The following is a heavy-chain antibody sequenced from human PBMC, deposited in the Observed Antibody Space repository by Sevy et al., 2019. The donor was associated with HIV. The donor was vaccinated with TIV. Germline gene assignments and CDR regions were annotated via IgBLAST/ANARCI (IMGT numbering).Heavy chain of an antibody. D-gene: IGHD1-26*01. CDR1: GGSITSLY. Sequence: SETLSLTCTVSGGSITSLYWNWIRQPPGKGLEWIANIYYNGHINYNPSLKSRVTLSLDTSKNPFSLRLSSVTAADTAMYYCAGENAWGRGYSWGQRTLVTVSS. CDR2: IYYNGHI. J-gene: IGHJ4*02. CDR3: AGENAWGRGYS. V-gene: IGHV4-59*08.